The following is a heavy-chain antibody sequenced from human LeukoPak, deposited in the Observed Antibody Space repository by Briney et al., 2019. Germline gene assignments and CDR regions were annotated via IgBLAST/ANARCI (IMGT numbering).Heavy chain of an antibody. J-gene: IGHJ4*02. D-gene: IGHD3-3*01. CDR2: INHSGST. V-gene: IGHV4-34*01. Sequence: SETLSLTCAVYGGSFSGYYWSWIRQPPGKGLEWIGEINHSGSTNYNPSLKSRVTISVDTSKNQFSLKLSSVTAADTAVYYCARGRYYDFWSGYLGLYYLDYWGQGTLVTVSS. CDR3: ARGRYYDFWSGYLGLYYLDY. CDR1: GGSFSGYY.